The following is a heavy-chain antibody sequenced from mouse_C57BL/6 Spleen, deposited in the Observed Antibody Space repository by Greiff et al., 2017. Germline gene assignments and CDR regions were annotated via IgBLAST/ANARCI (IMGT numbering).Heavy chain of an antibody. D-gene: IGHD1-1*01. V-gene: IGHV1-69*01. CDR1: GYTFTSYW. CDR3: ARRNYYYGSSYAMDY. CDR2: IDPSDSYT. J-gene: IGHJ4*01. Sequence: QVQLQQSGAELVMPGASVKLSCKASGYTFTSYWMHWVKQRPGQGLEWIGEIDPSDSYTNYNQKFKGKSTLTVDKSSSTAYMQLSSLTSEDSAVYYCARRNYYYGSSYAMDYWGQGTSVTVSS.